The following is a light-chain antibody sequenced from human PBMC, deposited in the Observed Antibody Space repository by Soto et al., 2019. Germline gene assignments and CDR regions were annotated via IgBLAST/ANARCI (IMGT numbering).Light chain of an antibody. V-gene: IGKV3-20*01. CDR3: QQYGGSPRT. CDR2: GAS. Sequence: EIVMTQTPDTLSVSPGDGATLSCWASQSVSSNLAWYQQKTGQAPRIVIHGASNRASGVPARFSGSGSGTDFTLSISRLETEDFAVYYCQQYGGSPRTFGQGTKVDI. CDR1: QSVSSN. J-gene: IGKJ1*01.